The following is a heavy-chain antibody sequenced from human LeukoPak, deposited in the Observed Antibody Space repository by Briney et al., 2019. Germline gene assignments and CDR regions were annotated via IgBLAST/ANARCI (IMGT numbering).Heavy chain of an antibody. CDR1: GFTFSTSA. Sequence: PGRSLRLSCAASGFTFSTSAMNWVRQAPGKGLEWVSSINNVGSHIYYADSVRGRFIISRDNAKNSFFLQMSNLRAEDTAVYYCARDPTHYLRYGYFDYWGQGILVTVSS. J-gene: IGHJ4*02. CDR2: INNVGSHI. D-gene: IGHD3-9*01. CDR3: ARDPTHYLRYGYFDY. V-gene: IGHV3-21*01.